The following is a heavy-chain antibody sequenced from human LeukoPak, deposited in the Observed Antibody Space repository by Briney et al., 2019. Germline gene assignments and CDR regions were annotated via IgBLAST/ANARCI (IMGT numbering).Heavy chain of an antibody. CDR3: ARGFLEWAFDY. CDR1: GFTFDDYD. J-gene: IGHJ4*02. V-gene: IGHV3-20*04. D-gene: IGHD3-3*01. Sequence: PGGSLRLSCVASGFTFDDYDMTRVRQAPGKGLEWVSGINWTGGTTGYADSVKGRFTISRDNAKNSLYLQMNSLRAEDTALYYCARGFLEWAFDYWGQGTLVTVSS. CDR2: INWTGGTT.